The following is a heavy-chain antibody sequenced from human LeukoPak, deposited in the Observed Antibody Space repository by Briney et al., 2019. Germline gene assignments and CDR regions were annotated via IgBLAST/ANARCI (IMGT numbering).Heavy chain of an antibody. Sequence: ASVKVSCKVSGYNLTELSMHWVRQAPGEGLEWMGGFDPEDGETIYAQKFQGRVTMTEDTSTDTAYMGLSSLRSEDTAVYYCATAGEAAEYEHWGQGTLVTVSS. V-gene: IGHV1-24*01. CDR2: FDPEDGET. CDR1: GYNLTELS. CDR3: ATAGEAAEYEH. D-gene: IGHD6-13*01. J-gene: IGHJ4*02.